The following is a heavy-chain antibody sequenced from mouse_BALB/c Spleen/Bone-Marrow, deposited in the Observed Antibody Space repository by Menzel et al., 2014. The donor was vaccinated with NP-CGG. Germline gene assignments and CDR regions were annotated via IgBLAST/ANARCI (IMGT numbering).Heavy chain of an antibody. Sequence: EVQLVESGGGLVQPGGSLTLSCTTSGFTFIDHYMSWVRQPPGKALEWLGFIRNKAYGYTTEYSASVKGRFTISRDNSQSILYLQMNALRAEDSATYYCARFPMDYWGQGTSVTVSS. CDR3: ARFPMDY. CDR2: IRNKAYGYTT. V-gene: IGHV7-3*02. J-gene: IGHJ4*01. CDR1: GFTFIDHY.